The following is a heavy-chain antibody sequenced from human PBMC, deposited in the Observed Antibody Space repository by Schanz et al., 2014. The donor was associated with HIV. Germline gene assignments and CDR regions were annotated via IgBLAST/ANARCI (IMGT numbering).Heavy chain of an antibody. CDR2: ISAYNGNT. V-gene: IGHV1-18*01. CDR1: GYIFTSNG. J-gene: IGHJ6*02. Sequence: QVQLVQSGAEVKKPGSSVMVSCKASGYIFTSNGISWVRQAPGQGLEWMGWISAYNGNTDYEQKLQGRVTLTTDTSTSTAYMELRSLRSHDTAVYYCARVGMTTVTDYYGMDVWGQGTTVTVSS. CDR3: ARVGMTTVTDYYGMDV. D-gene: IGHD4-4*01.